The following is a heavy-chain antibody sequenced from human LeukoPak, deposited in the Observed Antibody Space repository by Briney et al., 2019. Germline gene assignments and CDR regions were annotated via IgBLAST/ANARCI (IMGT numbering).Heavy chain of an antibody. CDR2: INHSGST. D-gene: IGHD4-17*01. CDR1: GGSFSGYY. CDR3: ARGRISSTVTTKRYYYYYMDV. J-gene: IGHJ6*03. V-gene: IGHV4-34*01. Sequence: SETPSLTCVVYGGSFSGYYWSWIRQPPGKGLEWIGEINHSGSTNYNPSLKSRVTISVDTSKNQFSLKLSSVTAADTAVYYCARGRISSTVTTKRYYYYYMDVWGKGTTVTVSS.